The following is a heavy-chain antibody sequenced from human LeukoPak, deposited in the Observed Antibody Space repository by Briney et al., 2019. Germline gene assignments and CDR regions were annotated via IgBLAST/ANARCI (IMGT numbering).Heavy chain of an antibody. V-gene: IGHV3-30*04. D-gene: IGHD3-16*02. CDR1: GFTFSSYA. Sequence: GGSLRLSCAASGFTFSSYAMHWVRQAPGKGLEWVAVISYDGSNKYYADSVKGRFTISRDNSKNTLYLQMNSLRAEDTAVYYCAREVGGVIVVWFDPWGQGTLVTVSS. CDR2: ISYDGSNK. CDR3: AREVGGVIVVWFDP. J-gene: IGHJ5*02.